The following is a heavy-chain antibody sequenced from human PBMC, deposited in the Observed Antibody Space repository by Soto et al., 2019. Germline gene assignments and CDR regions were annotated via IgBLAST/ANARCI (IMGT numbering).Heavy chain of an antibody. D-gene: IGHD2-15*01. J-gene: IGHJ6*02. CDR3: ARDGPDCSGGSCYRVFHYYGMDV. CDR2: ISSNGGST. Sequence: GGSLRLSCAASGFTFSSYAMHWVRQAPGKGLEYVSAISSNGGSTYYANSVKGRFTISRDNSKNTLYLQMGSLRAEDMAVYYCARDGPDCSGGSCYRVFHYYGMDVWGQGTTVTVSS. V-gene: IGHV3-64*01. CDR1: GFTFSSYA.